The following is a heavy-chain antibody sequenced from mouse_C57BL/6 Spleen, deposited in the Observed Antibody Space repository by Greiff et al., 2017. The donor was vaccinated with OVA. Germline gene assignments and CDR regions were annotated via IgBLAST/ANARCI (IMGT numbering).Heavy chain of an antibody. CDR3: ARGDLYAMDY. Sequence: QVQLKQPGAELVKPGASVKMSCKASGYTFTSYWITWVKQRPGQGLEWIGDMYPGSGSTNYNEKFKSKATLTVDTSSSTAYMQLSSLTSEDSAVYYCARGDLYAMDYWGQGTSVTVSS. CDR1: GYTFTSYW. J-gene: IGHJ4*01. V-gene: IGHV1-55*01. CDR2: MYPGSGST. D-gene: IGHD3-3*01.